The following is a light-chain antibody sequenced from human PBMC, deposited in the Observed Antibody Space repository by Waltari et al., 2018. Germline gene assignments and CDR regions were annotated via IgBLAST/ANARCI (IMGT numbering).Light chain of an antibody. V-gene: IGLV3-25*03. Sequence: SYELTQPPSVSVSPGQTATITCSGDGLTEQYSYWYQQKPGQAPRWVIHKDTERPSGIPERFSGSSSGTTGTLSLSEVRAEDEADYYCQSADRTGTYVVFGGGTKLTVL. J-gene: IGLJ2*01. CDR1: GLTEQY. CDR3: QSADRTGTYVV. CDR2: KDT.